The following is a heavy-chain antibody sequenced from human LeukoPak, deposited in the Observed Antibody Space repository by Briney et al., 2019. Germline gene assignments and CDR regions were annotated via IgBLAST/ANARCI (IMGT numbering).Heavy chain of an antibody. CDR3: AREVAGRGITIRFFEY. CDR1: GGSINSGGYY. V-gene: IGHV4-31*03. J-gene: IGHJ4*02. CDR2: IYYSGTT. D-gene: IGHD3-10*01. Sequence: SETLSLTCTVSGGSINSGGYYWSWIRQHPGKGLEWIGHIYYSGTTYYNPSLKSRITISIDTSKNQFSLRMTSVTAADTAMYYCAREVAGRGITIRFFEYWGQGTLVTVSS.